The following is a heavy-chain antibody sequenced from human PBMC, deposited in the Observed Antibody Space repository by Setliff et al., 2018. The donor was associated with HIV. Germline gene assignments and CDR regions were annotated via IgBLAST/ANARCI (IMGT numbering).Heavy chain of an antibody. V-gene: IGHV4-4*02. CDR1: GFSIKNDNW. Sequence: SETLSLTCVVSGFSIKNDNWWNWVRQTPGKGLEWIGQIFHDGAVTYKPSLESRVAILMDILKNQISLNVTSVTAADTATYYCAKTNIPMPRSGTRLESWGPGRLVTVSS. CDR3: AKTNIPMPRSGTRLES. D-gene: IGHD2-2*02. J-gene: IGHJ4*02. CDR2: IFHDGAV.